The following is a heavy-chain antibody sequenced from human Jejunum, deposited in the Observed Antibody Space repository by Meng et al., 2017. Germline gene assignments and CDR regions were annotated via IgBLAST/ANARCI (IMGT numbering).Heavy chain of an antibody. CDR1: GGSISDFYY. Sequence: SETLSLTCSVSGGSISDFYYWNWVRQPPGKELEWIGYIYYTGSTNYSPSLQSRVTMSVDTSENKFSLKLRSVTAADTAIYYCARESRKPGSAWGFDFWGQGTLVTVSS. D-gene: IGHD3-10*01. V-gene: IGHV4-59*01. CDR3: ARESRKPGSAWGFDF. CDR2: IYYTGST. J-gene: IGHJ4*02.